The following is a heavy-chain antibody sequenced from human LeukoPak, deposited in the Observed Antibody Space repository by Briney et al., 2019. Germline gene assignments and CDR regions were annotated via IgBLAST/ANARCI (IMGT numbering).Heavy chain of an antibody. J-gene: IGHJ3*02. CDR1: GGSLSSYY. V-gene: IGHV4-59*01. Sequence: SETLSLTCTVSGGSLSSYYWRWLRQPPGKGLEGIGDIYYSGSTNYNPSLKSRVTISVDTSKNQFSLKLSSVTAADTAVYYCARPVLYSSSWYVGAFDIWGQGTMVTVSS. CDR2: IYYSGST. D-gene: IGHD6-13*01. CDR3: ARPVLYSSSWYVGAFDI.